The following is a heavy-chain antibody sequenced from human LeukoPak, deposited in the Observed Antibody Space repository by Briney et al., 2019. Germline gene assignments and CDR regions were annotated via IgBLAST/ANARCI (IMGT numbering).Heavy chain of an antibody. D-gene: IGHD6-13*01. CDR3: ARIAEQHLQYYFDY. CDR1: GYSFSSYG. CDR2: ISAYDGNT. J-gene: IGHJ4*02. Sequence: GASVKVSCKASGYSFSSYGFSWVRQAPGQGLEWMGWISAYDGNTNYAQKIQGRVTMATDTSTSTAYMELRSLRSDDSAVYFCARIAEQHLQYYFDYWGQGTLVTVSS. V-gene: IGHV1-18*01.